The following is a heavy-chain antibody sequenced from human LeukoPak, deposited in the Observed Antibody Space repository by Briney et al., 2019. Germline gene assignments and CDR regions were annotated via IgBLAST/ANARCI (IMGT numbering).Heavy chain of an antibody. CDR1: GYTFTSYG. Sequence: ASVKVSCKASGYTFTSYGINWVRQATGQGLEWTGWMNPNSGNTGYAQKFQGRVTMTRNTSISTAYMELSSLRSEDTAVYYCARAVLYSSGWYGYWGQGTLVTVSS. CDR2: MNPNSGNT. V-gene: IGHV1-8*01. J-gene: IGHJ4*02. D-gene: IGHD6-19*01. CDR3: ARAVLYSSGWYGY.